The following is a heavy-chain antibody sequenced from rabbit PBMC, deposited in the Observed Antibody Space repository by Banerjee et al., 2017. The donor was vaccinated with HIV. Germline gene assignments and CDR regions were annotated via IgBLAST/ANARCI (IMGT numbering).Heavy chain of an antibody. CDR3: VRVLAGVGTYFNL. J-gene: IGHJ4*01. CDR1: GFSFSSSDY. V-gene: IGHV1S40*01. CDR2: IYAIFDST. Sequence: QSLEESGGDLVKPEGSLTLTCTASGFSFSSSDYMCWVRQAPGKGLEWIACIYAIFDSTTHATWVNGRFTISLDNAQNTVDLQVNSLTAADTATYFCVRVLAGVGTYFNLRGQGTLVTVS. D-gene: IGHD4-1*01.